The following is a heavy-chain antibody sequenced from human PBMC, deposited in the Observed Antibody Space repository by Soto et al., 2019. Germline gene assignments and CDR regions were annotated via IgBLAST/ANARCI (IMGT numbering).Heavy chain of an antibody. CDR1: GFTFSSYA. D-gene: IGHD6-19*01. J-gene: IGHJ6*02. CDR2: ISGSGGST. V-gene: IGHV3-23*01. Sequence: EVQLLESGGGLVQPGGSLRLSCAASGFTFSSYAMSWVRQAPGKGLEWVSAISGSGGSTYYADSVKGRFTISRDNSKNTLYLQMNSMRAEDTAVYYCNVAVAGTYYYYGMDVWGQGTTVTVSS. CDR3: NVAVAGTYYYYGMDV.